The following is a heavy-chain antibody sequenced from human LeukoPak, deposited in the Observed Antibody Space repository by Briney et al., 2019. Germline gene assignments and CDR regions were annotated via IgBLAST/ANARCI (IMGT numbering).Heavy chain of an antibody. CDR3: ARDPSSSPPTLFDY. V-gene: IGHV1-46*01. J-gene: IGHJ4*02. Sequence: ASVKVSRKASGYTFTSYYMHWVRQAPGQGLGGMGIINPSGGSTSYAQKFQGRVTMTRDMSTSTVYMELSSLRSEDTAVYYCARDPSSSPPTLFDYWGQGTLVTVSS. CDR2: INPSGGST. CDR1: GYTFTSYY. D-gene: IGHD6-6*01.